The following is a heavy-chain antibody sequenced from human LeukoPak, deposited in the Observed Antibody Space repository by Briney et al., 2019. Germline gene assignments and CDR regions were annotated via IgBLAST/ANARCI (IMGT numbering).Heavy chain of an antibody. J-gene: IGHJ4*02. D-gene: IGHD3-10*01. Sequence: ASVKVSCKASGYTFSGYFMHWVRQAPGQGLEWMGWINPNSGDTNYAQKFRGRVTVTRDTSISTAYMELSRLSSDDTAIYYCTRGRVVEGIGDLAGYWGQGTLVTVSS. CDR3: TRGRVVEGIGDLAGY. CDR2: INPNSGDT. V-gene: IGHV1-2*02. CDR1: GYTFSGYF.